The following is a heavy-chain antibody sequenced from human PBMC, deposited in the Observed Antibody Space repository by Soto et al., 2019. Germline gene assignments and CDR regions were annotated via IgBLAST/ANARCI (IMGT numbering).Heavy chain of an antibody. V-gene: IGHV4-34*01. CDR2: INPSGSS. J-gene: IGHJ6*02. D-gene: IGHD3-10*01. CDR3: ARGRPLWFGEVSIKSPPRKSMDV. CDR1: GGSFSGYY. Sequence: QVQLQQWGAGLLKPSETLSLTCAVYGGSFSGYYWSWLRQPPGKGLEWSGEINPSGSSNYTPSLKSRVTISADTSKNQFSLKRSSVTAAGTAVYYCARGRPLWFGEVSIKSPPRKSMDVWGQGSTVTVSS.